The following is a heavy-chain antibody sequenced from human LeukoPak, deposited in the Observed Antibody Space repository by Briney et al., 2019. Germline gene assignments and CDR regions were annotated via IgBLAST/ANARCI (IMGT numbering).Heavy chain of an antibody. J-gene: IGHJ5*02. Sequence: PGGSLRLSCAASGFTFSTYTMSWVRQAPGKGLEWVSSISGSGGNTYYADSVKGRFTISRGNSKNTLYLQMNSLRAEDTAVYYCACLAAAGRDNWFDPWGQGTLVTVSS. V-gene: IGHV3-23*01. CDR2: ISGSGGNT. CDR1: GFTFSTYT. CDR3: ACLAAAGRDNWFDP. D-gene: IGHD6-13*01.